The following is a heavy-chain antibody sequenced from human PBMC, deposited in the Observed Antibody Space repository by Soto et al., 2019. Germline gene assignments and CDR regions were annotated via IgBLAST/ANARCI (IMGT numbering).Heavy chain of an antibody. CDR1: GFTFSSYA. CDR3: AKAGITGTYYYYGMDV. D-gene: IGHD1-20*01. Sequence: PGESLKISCAASGFTFSSYAMSWVRQAPGKGLERISAISGSGGSTYYADSVKGRFTISRDNSKNTLYLQMNSLRAEDTAVYYCAKAGITGTYYYYGMDVWGQGTTVTVSS. V-gene: IGHV3-23*01. CDR2: ISGSGGST. J-gene: IGHJ6*02.